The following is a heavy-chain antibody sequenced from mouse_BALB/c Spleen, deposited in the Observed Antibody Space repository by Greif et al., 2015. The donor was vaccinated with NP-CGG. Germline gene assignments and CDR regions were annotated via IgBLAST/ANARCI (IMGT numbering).Heavy chain of an antibody. CDR2: IYPGNSDT. CDR3: TRRGSTTATSYWYFDV. J-gene: IGHJ1*01. D-gene: IGHD1-2*01. V-gene: IGHV1-5*01. CDR1: GYTFTSYW. Sequence: EVQLQQSGTVLARPGASVKMSCKASGYTFTSYWMHWVKQRPGQGLEWIGAIYPGNSDTSYNQKFKGKAKLTAVTSTSTAYMERSSLTNEDSAVYYCTRRGSTTATSYWYFDVWGAGTTVTVSS.